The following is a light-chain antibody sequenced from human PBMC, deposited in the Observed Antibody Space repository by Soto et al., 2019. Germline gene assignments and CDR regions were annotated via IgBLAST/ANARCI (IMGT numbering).Light chain of an antibody. CDR1: QSISRN. V-gene: IGKV1-39*01. CDR2: AAS. CDR3: QQSYTSASIT. Sequence: DIQMTQSPSSLSASVGDRVTITCRASQSISRNLNWYQHKPGKAPKLLIYAASSLQNGVPSRFSGGGSGTELTLRISSLQPEDFGTYYCQQSYTSASITFGQGTRLEIK. J-gene: IGKJ5*01.